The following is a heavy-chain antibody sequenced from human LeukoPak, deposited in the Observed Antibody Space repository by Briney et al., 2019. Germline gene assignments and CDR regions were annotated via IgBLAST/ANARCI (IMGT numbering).Heavy chain of an antibody. CDR2: IRYDGSNK. V-gene: IGHV3-30*02. J-gene: IGHJ1*01. D-gene: IGHD1-26*01. CDR3: AKGVGARVGGYFQH. Sequence: PGGSLRLSCAASGFTFSSYGMHWVRQAPGKGLEWVAFIRYDGSNKYYADSVKGRFTISRDNSKNTLYLQMNSLRAEDTAVYYCAKGVGARVGGYFQHWGQGTLVTVSS. CDR1: GFTFSSYG.